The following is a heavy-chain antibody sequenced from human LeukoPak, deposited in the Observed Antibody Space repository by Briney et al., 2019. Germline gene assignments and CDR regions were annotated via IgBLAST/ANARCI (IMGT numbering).Heavy chain of an antibody. CDR2: ISYDGSNK. CDR3: ARDRKPDSCGYYYGY. J-gene: IGHJ4*02. D-gene: IGHD3-22*01. Sequence: GGSLRLSCAASGFTFSSYAMHWVRQAPGKGLEWVAVISYDGSNKYYADSVKGRFTISRDNSKNTLYLQMNSLRAEDTAVYHCARDRKPDSCGYYYGYWGQGTLVTVSS. CDR1: GFTFSSYA. V-gene: IGHV3-30*01.